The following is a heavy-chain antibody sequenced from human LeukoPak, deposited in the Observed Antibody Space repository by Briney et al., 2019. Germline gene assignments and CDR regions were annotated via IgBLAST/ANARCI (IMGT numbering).Heavy chain of an antibody. CDR1: GYTLTSYD. Sequence: ASVKVSCKASGYTLTSYDINWVRQATGQGLEWMGWMNPNSGNTGYAQKFQGGVTMTRNTSISTAYMELSSLRSEDTAVYYCARVAPAASFDYWGQGTLVTVSS. J-gene: IGHJ4*02. V-gene: IGHV1-8*01. CDR2: MNPNSGNT. D-gene: IGHD2-2*01. CDR3: ARVAPAASFDY.